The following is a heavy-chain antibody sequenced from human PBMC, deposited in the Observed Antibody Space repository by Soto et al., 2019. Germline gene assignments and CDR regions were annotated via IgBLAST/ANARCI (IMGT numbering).Heavy chain of an antibody. V-gene: IGHV3-23*01. J-gene: IGHJ6*02. D-gene: IGHD2-2*01. CDR2: ISGSGGST. CDR1: GFTFSSYA. CDR3: AKGGYCSSTSCPIYGMDV. Sequence: GGSLRLSCAASGFTFSSYAMSWVRQAPGKGLEWVSAISGSGGSTYYADSVKGRFTISRDNSKNTLYLQMNSLRAEDTAVYYCAKGGYCSSTSCPIYGMDVWGQGTTVTVSS.